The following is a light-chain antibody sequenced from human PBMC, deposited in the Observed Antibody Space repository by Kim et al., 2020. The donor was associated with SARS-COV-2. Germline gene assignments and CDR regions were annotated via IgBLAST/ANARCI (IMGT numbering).Light chain of an antibody. CDR2: KAS. CDR3: QQYNSYSPYT. J-gene: IGKJ2*01. V-gene: IGKV1-5*03. CDR1: QSISSW. Sequence: DIQMTQSPSTLSASVGDRVTITCRARQSISSWLAWYQQKPGKAPKLLIYKASSLESGVPSRFSGSGSGTEFTLTISSLQPDDFATYYCQQYNSYSPYTFGQGTKLEI.